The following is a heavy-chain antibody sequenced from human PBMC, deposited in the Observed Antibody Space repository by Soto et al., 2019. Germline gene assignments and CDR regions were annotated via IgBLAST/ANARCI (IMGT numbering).Heavy chain of an antibody. CDR2: INAGNGNT. Sequence: ASVKVSCEACGYTFTGYAMHWVRQAPGQRLEWMGWINAGNGNTKYSQKFQGRVTITRDTSASTAYMELSSLRSEDTAVYYCARGPGGPDGPGDYWGQGTLVTVSS. CDR3: ARGPGGPDGPGDY. D-gene: IGHD2-15*01. CDR1: GYTFTGYA. J-gene: IGHJ4*02. V-gene: IGHV1-3*01.